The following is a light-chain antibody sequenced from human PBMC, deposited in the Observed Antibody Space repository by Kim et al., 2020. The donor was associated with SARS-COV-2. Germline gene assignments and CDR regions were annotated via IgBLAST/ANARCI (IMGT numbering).Light chain of an antibody. CDR3: QQRSNWPPKYT. V-gene: IGKV3-11*01. CDR1: QSVSSY. J-gene: IGKJ2*01. CDR2: DAS. Sequence: SPGERATLSCRASQSVSSYLAWYQQKPDQAPRLLIYDASNRATGIPARFSGSGSGTDFTLTISSLEPEDFAVYYCQQRSNWPPKYTFGQGTKLEI.